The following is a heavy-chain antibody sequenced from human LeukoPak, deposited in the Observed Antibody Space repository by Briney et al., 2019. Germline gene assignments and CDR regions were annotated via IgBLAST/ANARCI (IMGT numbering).Heavy chain of an antibody. Sequence: GGSLRLSCAASGFTFSSYSMNWVRQAPGKGLEWVSSINSRSDYIYYADSVKGRFTISRDNAKNSLYLQMNSLRAEDTAVYYCARDGHYYDSSGCLDYWGQGTLVTVSS. CDR3: ARDGHYYDSSGCLDY. J-gene: IGHJ4*02. V-gene: IGHV3-21*01. D-gene: IGHD3-22*01. CDR2: INSRSDYI. CDR1: GFTFSSYS.